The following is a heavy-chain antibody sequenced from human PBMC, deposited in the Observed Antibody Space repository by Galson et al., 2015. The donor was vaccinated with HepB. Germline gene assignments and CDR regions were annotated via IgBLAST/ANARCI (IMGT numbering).Heavy chain of an antibody. CDR1: GFTFGDYW. J-gene: IGHJ5*02. Sequence: SLRISCAVSGFTFGDYWMAWVRQAPGTGLEWVANIKQGGGEKNYVDSVKGRFSISRDDAKNSVYLQMNSLRAEDTAIYFCVRMTRDFWSARYWFDHWGQGSLVTVSS. CDR3: VRMTRDFWSARYWFDH. V-gene: IGHV3-7*03. D-gene: IGHD3-3*01. CDR2: IKQGGGEK.